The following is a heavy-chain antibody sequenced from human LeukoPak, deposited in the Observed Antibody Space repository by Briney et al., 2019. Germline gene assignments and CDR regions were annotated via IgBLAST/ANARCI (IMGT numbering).Heavy chain of an antibody. CDR3: ARDTYQPGLIGC. Sequence: GGSLRLSCAASEFTFSLYAMDWVRQAPGKGLEWVSYINDVSSDIHYADSVKGRFTISRDNAKNTLSLQMNSLRAEDTAVYYCARDTYQPGLIGCWGQGTLVTVSS. J-gene: IGHJ4*02. D-gene: IGHD2-2*01. V-gene: IGHV3-21*05. CDR1: EFTFSLYA. CDR2: INDVSSDI.